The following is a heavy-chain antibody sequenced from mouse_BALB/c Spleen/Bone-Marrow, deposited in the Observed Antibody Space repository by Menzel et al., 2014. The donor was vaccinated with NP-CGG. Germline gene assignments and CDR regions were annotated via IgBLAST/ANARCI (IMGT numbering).Heavy chain of an antibody. CDR2: INDGGSYT. Sequence: EVKLVESGGGLVKPGGSLKLSCAVSGFTFSDYYMYWVRQNPEKRLEWVATINDGGSYTCYPDSVKGRFTISRDNAKNNLYLQMSSLKSEDTAMYYCARDGNFAMDYWGQGTSVTVSS. J-gene: IGHJ4*01. CDR3: ARDGNFAMDY. D-gene: IGHD2-1*01. CDR1: GFTFSDYY. V-gene: IGHV5-4*02.